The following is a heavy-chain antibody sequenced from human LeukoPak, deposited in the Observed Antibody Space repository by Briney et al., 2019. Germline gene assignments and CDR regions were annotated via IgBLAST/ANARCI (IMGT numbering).Heavy chain of an antibody. D-gene: IGHD3-22*01. CDR2: MYHSGST. Sequence: SETLSLTCTVSGGSISSYYWSWIRQPPGKGLEWIGSMYHSGSTYYNPSLKSRVTISVDTSKNQFSLKLSSVTAADTAVYYCARVRTYYYDSSGYYWGQGTLVTVS. J-gene: IGHJ4*02. CDR1: GGSISSYY. CDR3: ARVRTYYYDSSGYY. V-gene: IGHV4-59*05.